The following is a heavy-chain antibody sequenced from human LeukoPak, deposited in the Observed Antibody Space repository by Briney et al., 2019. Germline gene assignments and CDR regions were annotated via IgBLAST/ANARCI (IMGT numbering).Heavy chain of an antibody. J-gene: IGHJ4*02. D-gene: IGHD2-2*01. CDR1: GGSISSGGYY. CDR3: ARVWSQLLFFDY. V-gene: IGHV4-30-2*01. Sequence: KPSETLSLTCTVSGGSISSGGYYWSWIRQPPGKGLEWIGYIYHSGSTYYNPSLKSRVTISVDRSKNQFSLKLSSVTAADTAVYYCARVWSQLLFFDYWGQGTLVTVSS. CDR2: IYHSGST.